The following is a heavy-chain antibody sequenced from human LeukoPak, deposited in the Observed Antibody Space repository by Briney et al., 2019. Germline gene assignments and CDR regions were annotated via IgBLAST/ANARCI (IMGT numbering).Heavy chain of an antibody. CDR2: ISGSGGST. D-gene: IGHD4-23*01. V-gene: IGHV3-23*01. CDR1: GLIVSSNY. CDR3: AKDCGVTVVKSLWAFDI. J-gene: IGHJ3*02. Sequence: PGGSLRLSCAASGLIVSSNYMSWVRQAPGKGLEWVSAISGSGGSTYYADSVKGRFTISRDSSKNTLYLQMNSLRAEDTAVYYCAKDCGVTVVKSLWAFDIWGQGTMVTVSS.